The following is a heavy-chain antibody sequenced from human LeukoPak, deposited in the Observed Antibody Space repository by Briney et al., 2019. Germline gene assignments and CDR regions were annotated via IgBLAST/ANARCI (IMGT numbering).Heavy chain of an antibody. V-gene: IGHV3-23*01. Sequence: GGSLRLSCAASGFTFSSYAMSWVRQAPGKGLEWVSAISGRGGSTYYADSVKGRFTISRDNSKNTLYLQMNSLRAEDTAVYYCAKGIVGATRKINFFDYWGQGTLVTVSS. J-gene: IGHJ4*02. CDR2: ISGRGGST. CDR3: AKGIVGATRKINFFDY. D-gene: IGHD1-26*01. CDR1: GFTFSSYA.